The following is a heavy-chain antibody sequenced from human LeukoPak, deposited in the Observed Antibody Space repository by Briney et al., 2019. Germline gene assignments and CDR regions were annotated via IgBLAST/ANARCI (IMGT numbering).Heavy chain of an antibody. D-gene: IGHD2-21*02. CDR3: AREDCGGDCYSYYYYYGMDV. J-gene: IGHJ6*02. Sequence: SVKVSCKASGGTFSSYAISWVRQAPGQGLEWVGGIIPIFGTANYAQKFQGRVTITADESTSTAYMELSSLRSEDTAVYYCAREDCGGDCYSYYYYYGMDVWGQGTTVTVSS. V-gene: IGHV1-69*01. CDR2: IIPIFGTA. CDR1: GGTFSSYA.